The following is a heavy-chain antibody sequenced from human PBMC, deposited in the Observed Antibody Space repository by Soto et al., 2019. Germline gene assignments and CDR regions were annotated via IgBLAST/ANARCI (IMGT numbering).Heavy chain of an antibody. CDR1: GFTFSSYS. CDR3: AKKVNSGPGSQYFDY. D-gene: IGHD3-10*01. V-gene: IGHV3-23*01. CDR2: FRTSGDGGTT. Sequence: GGSLRLSCAASGFTFSSYSMSWVRQAPGKGLEWVSGFRTSGDGGTTYYADSVKGRFTISRDNSKNMLFLQMNSLRAEDTAIYYCAKKVNSGPGSQYFDYWRHGTLVTVSS. J-gene: IGHJ4*01.